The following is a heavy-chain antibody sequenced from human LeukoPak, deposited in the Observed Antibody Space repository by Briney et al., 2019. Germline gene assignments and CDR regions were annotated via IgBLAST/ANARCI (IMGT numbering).Heavy chain of an antibody. V-gene: IGHV3-33*01. Sequence: PGGSLRLSCAASGFTFSSYGMHWVRQAPGKGLEWVAVIWYDGSNKYYADSVKGRFTISRDNSKNTLYLLMNSLTAEDTAVYHCARDRSYSFDYWGQGTLVTVSS. J-gene: IGHJ4*02. CDR1: GFTFSSYG. CDR3: ARDRSYSFDY. CDR2: IWYDGSNK. D-gene: IGHD3-10*01.